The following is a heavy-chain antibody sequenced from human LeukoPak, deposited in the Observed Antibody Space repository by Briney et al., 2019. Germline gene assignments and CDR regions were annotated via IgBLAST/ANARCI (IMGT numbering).Heavy chain of an antibody. V-gene: IGHV3-23*01. CDR2: ISGSGGST. J-gene: IGHJ4*02. CDR3: AREGVYIAAAGDFDY. D-gene: IGHD6-13*01. CDR1: GFTFSSYA. Sequence: GGSLRLSCAASGFTFSSYAMSWVRQAPGKGLEWVSAISGSGGSTYYADSVKGRLTISRDNSKNTLYLQMNSLRAEDTAVYYCAREGVYIAAAGDFDYWGQGTLVTVSS.